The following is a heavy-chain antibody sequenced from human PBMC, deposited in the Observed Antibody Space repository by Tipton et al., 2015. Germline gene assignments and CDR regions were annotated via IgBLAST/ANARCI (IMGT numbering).Heavy chain of an antibody. CDR2: IYSSATT. CDR3: ARADAALDY. J-gene: IGHJ4*02. V-gene: IGHV4-61*08. Sequence: TLSLTCSVSGASIISYDYYWGWIRQSPGKGLEWIGYIYSSATTSYSSALRSRVTISVDTSKNQFSLKLRSVTAADTAVYYCARADAALDYWGQGTLVTVSS. D-gene: IGHD6-25*01. CDR1: GASIISYDYY.